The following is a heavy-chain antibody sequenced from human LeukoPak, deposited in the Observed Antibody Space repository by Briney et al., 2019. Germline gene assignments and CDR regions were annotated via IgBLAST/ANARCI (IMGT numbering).Heavy chain of an antibody. V-gene: IGHV3-7*01. Sequence: GGSLRLSCAASGFTFSSYWMSWVRQAPGKGLEWVANIKQDGSEKYYVDSVKGRFTISRDNAKNSLYLQMNSLRAEDTAVYYCATTDITVFGVVIPFQHWGQGTLVTVSS. CDR2: IKQDGSEK. CDR1: GFTFSSYW. CDR3: ATTDITVFGVVIPFQH. J-gene: IGHJ1*01. D-gene: IGHD3-3*01.